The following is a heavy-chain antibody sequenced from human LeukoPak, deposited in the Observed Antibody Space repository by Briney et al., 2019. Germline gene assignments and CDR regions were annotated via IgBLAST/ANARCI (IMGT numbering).Heavy chain of an antibody. Sequence: GASVKVSFTASGGTFSSYAISWVRQAPGQGLEWMGRIIPILGIANYAQKFQGRVTITADKSTSTAYMELSSLRSEDTAVYYCASFRSGYAYFDYWGQGTLVTVSS. CDR1: GGTFSSYA. CDR3: ASFRSGYAYFDY. CDR2: IIPILGIA. D-gene: IGHD3-16*01. V-gene: IGHV1-69*04. J-gene: IGHJ4*02.